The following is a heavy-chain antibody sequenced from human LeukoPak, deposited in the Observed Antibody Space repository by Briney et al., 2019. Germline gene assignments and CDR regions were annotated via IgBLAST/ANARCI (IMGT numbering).Heavy chain of an antibody. V-gene: IGHV3-21*01. D-gene: IGHD4-11*01. J-gene: IGHJ4*02. CDR2: ISSSSSYI. CDR3: ARDQGTVTNY. Sequence: GGSLRLSCAASEFTFSSYSMNWVRQAPGKGLEWVSSISSSSSYIYYADSVKGRFTISRDNAKNSLYLQMNSLRAEDTAVYYCARDQGTVTNYWGQGTLVTVSS. CDR1: EFTFSSYS.